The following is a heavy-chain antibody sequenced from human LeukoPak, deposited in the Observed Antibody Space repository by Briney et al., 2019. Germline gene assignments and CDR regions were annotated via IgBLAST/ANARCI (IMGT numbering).Heavy chain of an antibody. CDR1: GFTFSTYN. J-gene: IGHJ6*03. D-gene: IGHD1-26*01. CDR3: ARDPYNGNYGDSYYYMDV. V-gene: IGHV3-21*01. CDR2: ITSSSSYT. Sequence: PGGSLRLSCAASGFTFSTYNMNWVRQAPGKGLEWVSSITSSSSYTFYADSVKGRFTISRDNAKNSLYLQMNSLRAEDTAIYYCARDPYNGNYGDSYYYMDVWGKGTTVTIS.